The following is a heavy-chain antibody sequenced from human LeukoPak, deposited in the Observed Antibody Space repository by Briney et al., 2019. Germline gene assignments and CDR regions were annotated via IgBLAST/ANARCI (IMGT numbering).Heavy chain of an antibody. J-gene: IGHJ6*03. D-gene: IGHD3-3*01. Sequence: GGSLRLSCAASGFTFSSYSMNWVRQAPGKGLEWVSSISSSSSYIYYADSVKGRFTISRDNAKNSLYLQMNSLRAKDTAVYYCARVPSTIFGVVIGYYYYYMDVWGKGTTVTVSS. CDR2: ISSSSSYI. CDR1: GFTFSSYS. V-gene: IGHV3-21*01. CDR3: ARVPSTIFGVVIGYYYYYMDV.